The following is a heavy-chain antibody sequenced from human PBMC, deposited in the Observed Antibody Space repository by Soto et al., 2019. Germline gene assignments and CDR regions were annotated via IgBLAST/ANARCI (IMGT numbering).Heavy chain of an antibody. CDR2: INPNGGST. J-gene: IGHJ4*02. CDR3: ARSAPYDY. Sequence: QVQLMQSGAEVKKPGASVRVSCKASGYTFTNYYVHWVRQAPGQGLEWMGFINPNGGSTTYAQKFQGRFTVTTDTSTRSVYRQLSSLRSEDTAVFYCARSAPYDYWGQGTLVTVSS. V-gene: IGHV1-46*01. CDR1: GYTFTNYY.